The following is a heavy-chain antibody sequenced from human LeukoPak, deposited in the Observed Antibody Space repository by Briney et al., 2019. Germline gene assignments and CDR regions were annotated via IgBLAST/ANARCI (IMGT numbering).Heavy chain of an antibody. Sequence: PGGSLRLSCAASGFTFSSYGMHWVRQAPGKGLEWVAVIGDTGRAKYYADSVEGRFTASRDNFKNTLYLEMNSLRYDDTALYYCAREKVVATLDYWGQGTLVTVSS. CDR3: AREKVVATLDY. CDR2: IGDTGRAK. J-gene: IGHJ4*02. D-gene: IGHD5-12*01. CDR1: GFTFSSYG. V-gene: IGHV3-33*01.